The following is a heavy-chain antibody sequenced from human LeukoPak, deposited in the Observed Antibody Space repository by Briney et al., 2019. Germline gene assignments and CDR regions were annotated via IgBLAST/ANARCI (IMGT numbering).Heavy chain of an antibody. CDR2: INHSGST. Sequence: SETLSLTCAVYGGSFSGYYWSWIRQPPGKGLEWIGEINHSGSTNYNPSLKSRVTISVDTSKNQFSLKLSSVTAADTAVYYCARDRYDFWSGYYTGRKGYYYYMDVWGKGTTVTVSS. CDR1: GGSFSGYY. V-gene: IGHV4-34*01. CDR3: ARDRYDFWSGYYTGRKGYYYYMDV. J-gene: IGHJ6*03. D-gene: IGHD3-3*01.